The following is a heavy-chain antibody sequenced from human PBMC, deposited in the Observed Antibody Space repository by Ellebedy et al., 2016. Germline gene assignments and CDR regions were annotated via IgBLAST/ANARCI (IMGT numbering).Heavy chain of an antibody. V-gene: IGHV3-9*01. CDR3: AKEGGEGNYFDY. CDR2: ISWNSGSI. CDR1: GFTFADYA. D-gene: IGHD1-26*01. J-gene: IGHJ4*02. Sequence: GGSLRLSXAASGFTFADYAMHWVRQAPGKGLEWVSGISWNSGSIGYADSVKGRFTISRDNAKNSLYLQMNSLRAEDTALYYCAKEGGEGNYFDYWGQGTLVTVSS.